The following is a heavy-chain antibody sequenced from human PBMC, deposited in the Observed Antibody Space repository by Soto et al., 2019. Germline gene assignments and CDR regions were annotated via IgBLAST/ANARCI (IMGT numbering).Heavy chain of an antibody. D-gene: IGHD3-3*01. CDR1: GGSLSSYY. Sequence: SETLSLTCTVSGGSLSSYYWGWIRQSPGKGLEWIGSIFYSGSFNHNPSLKSRATISRDNAKNSLFLQMNSLSADDTAVYYCARDGTPPFGVLIMGFDFWGQGSLVTVSS. CDR3: ARDGTPPFGVLIMGFDF. CDR2: IFYSGSF. V-gene: IGHV4-59*12. J-gene: IGHJ4*02.